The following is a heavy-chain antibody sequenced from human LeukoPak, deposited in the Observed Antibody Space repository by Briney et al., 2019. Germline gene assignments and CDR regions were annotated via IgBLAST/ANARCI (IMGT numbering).Heavy chain of an antibody. CDR1: GGSFSGYY. D-gene: IGHD4-23*01. J-gene: IGHJ4*02. CDR3: ARAVGTSRNFFDY. Sequence: SETLSLTCAVYGGSFSGYYWSWIRQPPGKGLEWIGEINHSGSTDYNPSLKSRVTISVDTSKNQFSLKLSSVTAADTAVYYCARAVGTSRNFFDYWGQGTLVTVSS. CDR2: INHSGST. V-gene: IGHV4-34*01.